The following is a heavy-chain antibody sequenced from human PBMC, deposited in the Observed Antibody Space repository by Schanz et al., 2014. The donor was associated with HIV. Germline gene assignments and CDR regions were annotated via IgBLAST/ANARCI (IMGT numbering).Heavy chain of an antibody. CDR2: IWYDGSNK. CDR3: ARAPYTSSTRIDY. D-gene: IGHD6-6*01. Sequence: QVQLVESGGGVVQPGRSLRLSCAASGFTFSSYGMHWVRQAPGKGLEWVAVIWYDGSNKYYADSVKGRFTISRDNSKNTLYLQMNKLSAEDAAVYYCARAPYTSSTRIDYWGQGTLATVSS. V-gene: IGHV3-33*01. CDR1: GFTFSSYG. J-gene: IGHJ4*02.